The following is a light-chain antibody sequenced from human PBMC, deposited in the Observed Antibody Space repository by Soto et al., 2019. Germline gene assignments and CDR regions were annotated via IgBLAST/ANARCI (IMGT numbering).Light chain of an antibody. CDR1: SSNIGNNI. CDR2: STN. Sequence: QSALTQAPSASGTPGQRVTISCSGSSSNIGNNIVDWYQHLPGTAPRLLIYSTNQRPSGVPDRFSASKSGTSASLAISGLQSEDEADYYCATWDDSLNAWVFDGGTKLTVL. V-gene: IGLV1-44*01. J-gene: IGLJ3*02. CDR3: ATWDDSLNAWV.